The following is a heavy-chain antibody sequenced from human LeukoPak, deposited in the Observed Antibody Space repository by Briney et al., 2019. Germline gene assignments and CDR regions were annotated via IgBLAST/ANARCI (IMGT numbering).Heavy chain of an antibody. V-gene: IGHV1-2*02. CDR1: GYTFTGYY. J-gene: IGHJ4*02. CDR3: ARGVTMVRGAVDY. Sequence: ASVKVSCKASGYTFTGYYMHWVRQAPGQGLEWMGWINPNSGGTNYAQKFQGRVTMTRDMSTSTVYMELSSLRSEDTAVYYCARGVTMVRGAVDYWGQGTLVTVSS. CDR2: INPNSGGT. D-gene: IGHD3-10*01.